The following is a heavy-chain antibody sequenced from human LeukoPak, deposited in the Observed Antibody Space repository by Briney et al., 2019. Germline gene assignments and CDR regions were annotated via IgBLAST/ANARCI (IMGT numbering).Heavy chain of an antibody. CDR2: IGNSGSTI. CDR1: GFTFGSYG. D-gene: IGHD3-22*01. Sequence: GGSLGFSCEASGFTFGSYGWIWVGRARGRGLGGVSTIGNSGSTIYYADSVKGRFTISRDNAKNSLYLQMNSLRAEDTAVYYCARRDCDSIKCRGSNWFDPWGQGTLVSVSS. J-gene: IGHJ5*02. CDR3: ARRDCDSIKCRGSNWFDP. V-gene: IGHV3-48*01.